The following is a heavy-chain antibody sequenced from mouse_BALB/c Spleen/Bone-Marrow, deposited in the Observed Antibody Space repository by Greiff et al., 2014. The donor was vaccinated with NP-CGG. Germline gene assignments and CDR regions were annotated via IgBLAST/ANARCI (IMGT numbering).Heavy chain of an antibody. Sequence: EVMLVESGGGLVQPGGSLKLSCAASGFTFSSYTMSWVRLTPEKRLEWVAYISNGGGNTYYADPVKGRFTISRDNAKNTLYLQMSSLKSEDTALYYCARRDGTYYFDYWGQGTTRTVSS. CDR3: ARRDGTYYFDY. CDR2: ISNGGGNT. V-gene: IGHV5-12-2*01. CDR1: GFTFSSYT. J-gene: IGHJ2*01. D-gene: IGHD4-1*01.